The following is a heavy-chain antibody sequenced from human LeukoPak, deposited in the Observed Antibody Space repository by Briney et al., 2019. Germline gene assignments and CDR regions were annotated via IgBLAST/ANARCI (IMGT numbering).Heavy chain of an antibody. D-gene: IGHD3-3*01. CDR1: GGSISSHY. J-gene: IGHJ3*02. V-gene: IGHV4-59*11. CDR2: IYYSGRT. Sequence: PSETLSLTCTVSGGSISSHYWSWIRQPPGKGLEWMGYIYYSGRTNYNPSLKSRVTISVDTSKNQFSLKLSSVTAADTAVYYCARNYDFDAFDIWGQGTMVTVSS. CDR3: ARNYDFDAFDI.